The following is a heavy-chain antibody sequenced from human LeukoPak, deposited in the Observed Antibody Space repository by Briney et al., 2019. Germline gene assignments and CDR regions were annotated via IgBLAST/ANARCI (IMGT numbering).Heavy chain of an antibody. D-gene: IGHD3-3*01. V-gene: IGHV1-69*13. CDR2: IIPIFGTA. J-gene: IGHJ3*02. CDR1: GGTFSSYA. Sequence: SVKVSCKASGGTFSSYAISWVRQAPGQGLEWMGGIIPIFGTANYAQKFQGRVTITADESTSTAYMELSSLRSEDTAVYYCAKGPNYDFWSGYYKDAFDIWGQGTMVTVSS. CDR3: AKGPNYDFWSGYYKDAFDI.